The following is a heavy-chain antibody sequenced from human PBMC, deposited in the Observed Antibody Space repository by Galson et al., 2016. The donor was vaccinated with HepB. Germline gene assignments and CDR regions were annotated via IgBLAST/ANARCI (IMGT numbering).Heavy chain of an antibody. V-gene: IGHV1-18*01. CDR1: GYSFTSYG. D-gene: IGHD6-19*01. CDR2: ISAYSANK. CDR3: AGNDSNGWYGY. Sequence: SVKVSCKASGYSFTSYGISWVRQAPGQGLEWMGWISAYSANKNYAQKVKGRITMTTDSSTSTAYMELGNLTADDSAVYFCAGNDSNGWYGYWGQGTLVTVSA. J-gene: IGHJ4*02.